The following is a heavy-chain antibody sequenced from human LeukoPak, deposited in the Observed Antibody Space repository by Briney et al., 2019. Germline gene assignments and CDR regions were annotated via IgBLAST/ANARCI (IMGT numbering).Heavy chain of an antibody. J-gene: IGHJ5*02. D-gene: IGHD3-10*01. Sequence: SETLSLTCTVSGGSISSYYWGWIRQPPGKGLEWIGSIYYSGSTYYNPSLKSRVTISVDTSKNQFSLKLSSVTAADTAVYYCASRGVWFGGDWFDPWGQGTLVTVSS. CDR1: GGSISSYY. CDR3: ASRGVWFGGDWFDP. V-gene: IGHV4-39*01. CDR2: IYYSGST.